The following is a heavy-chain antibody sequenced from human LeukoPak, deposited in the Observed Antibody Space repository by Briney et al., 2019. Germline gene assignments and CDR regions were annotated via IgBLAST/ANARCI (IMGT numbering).Heavy chain of an antibody. J-gene: IGHJ6*02. V-gene: IGHV3-30*18. Sequence: PGGSLRLSCAASGFTFSSYGMHWVRQAPGKGLEWVAVISYDGSNKYYADSVKARFTISRDNSKNTLYLQMNSLRAEDTAVYYCAKDLIPGIAAAGYYYYYGMDVWGQGTTVTVSS. CDR3: AKDLIPGIAAAGYYYYYGMDV. D-gene: IGHD6-13*01. CDR1: GFTFSSYG. CDR2: ISYDGSNK.